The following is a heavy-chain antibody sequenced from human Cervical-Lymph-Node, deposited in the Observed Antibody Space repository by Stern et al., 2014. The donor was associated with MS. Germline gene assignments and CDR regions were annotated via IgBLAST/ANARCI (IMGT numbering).Heavy chain of an antibody. CDR1: GYSFTTYW. CDR3: ASRIAGGMDA. CDR2: IYPDDSDT. V-gene: IGHV5-51*01. Sequence: EVQLVESGAEVKKPGESLKISCKGSGYSFTTYWIGWVRQMPGKGLEWMGIIYPDDSDTRYSPSFQGPVTISADKSISTTSLQWRSLKTSDAAVYYWASRIAGGMDAWGQGTTVTFSS. J-gene: IGHJ6*02. D-gene: IGHD1-20*01.